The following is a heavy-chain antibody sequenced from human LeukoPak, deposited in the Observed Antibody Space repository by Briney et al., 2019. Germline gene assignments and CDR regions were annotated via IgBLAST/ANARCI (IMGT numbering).Heavy chain of an antibody. J-gene: IGHJ4*02. CDR1: GFTFSSYS. V-gene: IGHV3-48*04. Sequence: GGSLRLSCAASGFTFSSYSMNWVRQAPGKGLEWVSYISSSSSTIYYADSVKGRFTISRDNAKNSLYLQMNSLRAEDTAVYYRARDYYDSSGYFDYWGQGTLVTVSS. CDR2: ISSSSSTI. D-gene: IGHD3-22*01. CDR3: ARDYYDSSGYFDY.